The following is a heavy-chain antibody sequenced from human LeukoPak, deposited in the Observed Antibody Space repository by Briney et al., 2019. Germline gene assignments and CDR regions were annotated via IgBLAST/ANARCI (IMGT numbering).Heavy chain of an antibody. J-gene: IGHJ6*02. CDR3: ARVDFGGTYAMDV. Sequence: GGSLRLSCAASGFTFTDVWMNWVRQAPGKGLEWVSVIYSGGSTYYGNSVKGRFTISRDNSKNTLYLQMNSLRAEDTAVYYCARVDFGGTYAMDVWGQGTTVTVSS. CDR1: GFTFTDVW. V-gene: IGHV3-53*01. CDR2: IYSGGST. D-gene: IGHD3-16*01.